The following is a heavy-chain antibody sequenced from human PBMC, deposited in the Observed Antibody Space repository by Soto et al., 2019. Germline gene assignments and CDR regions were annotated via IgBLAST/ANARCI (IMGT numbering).Heavy chain of an antibody. CDR3: ARGIGTMTDY. V-gene: IGHV4-30-4*01. CDR1: GGSISSGDYY. D-gene: IGHD1-26*01. CDR2: IYYSGST. Sequence: SETLSLTCTVSGGSISSGDYYWSRIRQPPGRGLEWIGYIYYSGSTYYNPSLKSRVTISVDTSKNQFSLKLSSVTAADTAVYYCARGIGTMTDYWGQGTLVTVSS. J-gene: IGHJ4*02.